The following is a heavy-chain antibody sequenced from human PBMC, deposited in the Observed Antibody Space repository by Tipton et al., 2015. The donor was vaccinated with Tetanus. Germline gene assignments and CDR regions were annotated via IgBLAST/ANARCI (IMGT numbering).Heavy chain of an antibody. CDR1: GGSISSSSYY. Sequence: TLSLTCTVSGGSISSSSYYWGWIRQPPGKGLEWIGSIYYSGSTYYNPSLKSRVTISVDTSKNQFSLKLSSVTAADTAVYYCARHGYYGSVRNAFDIWGQGTMVTVSS. CDR2: IYYSGST. V-gene: IGHV4-39*01. J-gene: IGHJ3*02. CDR3: ARHGYYGSVRNAFDI. D-gene: IGHD3-10*01.